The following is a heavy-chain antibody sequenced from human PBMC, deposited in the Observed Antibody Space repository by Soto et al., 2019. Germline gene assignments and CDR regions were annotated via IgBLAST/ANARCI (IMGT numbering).Heavy chain of an antibody. CDR2: INHSGST. J-gene: IGHJ5*02. CDR3: ARGRRDIVVVPAAVNWFDP. D-gene: IGHD2-2*01. CDR1: GGSFSGYY. V-gene: IGHV4-34*01. Sequence: QVQLQQWGAGLLKPSETLSLTCAVYGGSFSGYYWSWIRQPPGKGLEWSGEINHSGSTNYNPSLKSRVTISVDPSKNQFSLKLSSVTAADTAVYYCARGRRDIVVVPAAVNWFDPWGQGTLVTVSS.